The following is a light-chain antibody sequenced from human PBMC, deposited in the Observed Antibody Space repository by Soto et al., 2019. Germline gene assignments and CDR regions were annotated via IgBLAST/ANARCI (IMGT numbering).Light chain of an antibody. CDR1: QGIGND. Sequence: AIHMTQSPSSLSASLGDRVNITCRASQGIGNDLGWYQQKPRKAPKVLIYAVSSLQSGVPSRFSGSGSGTHFTLTISSLQPEDFATYYCLQDNNFPPTFGGGTKVEIK. CDR2: AVS. CDR3: LQDNNFPPT. V-gene: IGKV1-6*01. J-gene: IGKJ4*01.